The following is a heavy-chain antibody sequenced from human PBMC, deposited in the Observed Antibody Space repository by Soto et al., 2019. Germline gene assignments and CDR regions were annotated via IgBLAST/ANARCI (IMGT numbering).Heavy chain of an antibody. CDR3: AKGAVVVNYFFDY. CDR2: ISRDGGRT. J-gene: IGHJ4*02. Sequence: PGGSLRLSCAASGFTIDDYTMHWVRQAPGKGLEWVSLISRDGGRTHYADSVKGRFTISRDNSKNSLFLQMNSLRTEDTALYYCAKGAVVVNYFFDYWGQGALVTVSS. D-gene: IGHD3-22*01. V-gene: IGHV3-43*01. CDR1: GFTIDDYT.